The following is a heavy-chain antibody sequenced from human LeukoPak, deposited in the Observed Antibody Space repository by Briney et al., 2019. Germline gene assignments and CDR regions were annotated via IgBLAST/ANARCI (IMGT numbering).Heavy chain of an antibody. Sequence: GGSLRLSCAASGFSFTTYWMSWVRQAPGKGLEWVANIKQDGSEKYYVDSVKGRFTISRDNAKNSLSLQVNSLRVEDTAVYYCAKLAKYFYGSETYYFFEHWGQGTPVTASS. D-gene: IGHD3-10*01. CDR1: GFSFTTYW. CDR2: IKQDGSEK. J-gene: IGHJ4*02. V-gene: IGHV3-7*01. CDR3: AKLAKYFYGSETYYFFEH.